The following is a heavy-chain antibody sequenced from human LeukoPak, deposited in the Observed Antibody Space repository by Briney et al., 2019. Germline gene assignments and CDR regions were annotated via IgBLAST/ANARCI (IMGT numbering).Heavy chain of an antibody. J-gene: IGHJ4*02. CDR1: GYTFTINH. CDR2: IKPSGDST. D-gene: IGHD3-16*01. V-gene: IGHV1-46*01. CDR3: AKLATSDTGETY. Sequence: GASVKVSCKASGYTFTINHIHWVRQAPGQGLEWMGGIKPSGDSTTYAQNFQGRVTMTRDTSTSTVYMALRRLRSEDTAISYCAKLATSDTGETYWRQGTLVTVSS.